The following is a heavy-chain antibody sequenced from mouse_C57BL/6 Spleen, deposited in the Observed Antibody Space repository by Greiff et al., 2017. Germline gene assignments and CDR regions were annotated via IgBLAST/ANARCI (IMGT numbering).Heavy chain of an antibody. V-gene: IGHV5-6*01. CDR1: GFTFSSYG. Sequence: EVMLVESGGDLVKPGGSLKLSCAASGFTFSSYGMSWVRQTPDKRLEWVATISSGGSYTYYPDSVKGRFTISRDNAKNTLYLQMSSLKSEDTAMYYCARRTSTGNYFDYWGQGTTLTVSS. J-gene: IGHJ2*01. CDR2: ISSGGSYT. CDR3: ARRTSTGNYFDY.